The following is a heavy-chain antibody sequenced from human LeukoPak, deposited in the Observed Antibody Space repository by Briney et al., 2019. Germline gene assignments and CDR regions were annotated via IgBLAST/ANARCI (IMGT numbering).Heavy chain of an antibody. J-gene: IGHJ4*02. Sequence: PGGSLRLSCAASGFTFSNYGMHWVRQAPGKGLEWVAFIRYDGSNKYYADSVKGRFTISRDNSKNTLYVQMNSLRAEDTAVYYCAKDFGSSGYYGYWGQGTLVTVSS. CDR3: AKDFGSSGYYGY. D-gene: IGHD3-22*01. CDR2: IRYDGSNK. CDR1: GFTFSNYG. V-gene: IGHV3-30*02.